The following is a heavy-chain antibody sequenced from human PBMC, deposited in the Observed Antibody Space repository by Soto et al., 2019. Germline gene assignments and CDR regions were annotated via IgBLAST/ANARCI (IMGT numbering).Heavy chain of an antibody. Sequence: QVQLVESGGGLVKPGGSLRLSCAASGFTFSDYYMTWIRQAPGKGLEWVAFISSGGSIYYADSVRGRFTISRDNAKNSLYLQMNSLRAEDTAVYFCASEVVVVPAKNYYTDVRGKGTTITVSS. V-gene: IGHV3-11*01. D-gene: IGHD2-21*02. CDR2: ISSGGSI. CDR3: ASEVVVVPAKNYYTDV. J-gene: IGHJ6*03. CDR1: GFTFSDYY.